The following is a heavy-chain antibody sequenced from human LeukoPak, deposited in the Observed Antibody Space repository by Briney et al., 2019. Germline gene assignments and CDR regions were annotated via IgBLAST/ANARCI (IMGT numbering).Heavy chain of an antibody. V-gene: IGHV4-4*09. Sequence: SETLSLTCTVSGGSISSYYWSWIRQPPGKGLEWNGYIYTSGSTNYNPSLKSRVTISVDTSKNQFSLKLSSVTAADTAVYYCARHMYYYYMDVWGKGTTVTVSS. CDR2: IYTSGST. J-gene: IGHJ6*03. CDR3: ARHMYYYYMDV. CDR1: GGSISSYY.